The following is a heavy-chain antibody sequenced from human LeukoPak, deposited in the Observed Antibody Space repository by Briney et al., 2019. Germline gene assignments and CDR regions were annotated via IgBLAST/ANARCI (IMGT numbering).Heavy chain of an antibody. V-gene: IGHV1-18*01. CDR1: GYTFTNYG. CDR3: ARGPRMIVVGPYAFDI. Sequence: ASVKVSCKTSGYTFTNYGISWVRQAPGQGLEWMGWISGYNGNANYAQKLQGRVTMTTDTSTSTAYMELRSLRSDDTAVYYCARGPRMIVVGPYAFDIWGQGTMVTVSS. D-gene: IGHD3-22*01. CDR2: ISGYNGNA. J-gene: IGHJ3*02.